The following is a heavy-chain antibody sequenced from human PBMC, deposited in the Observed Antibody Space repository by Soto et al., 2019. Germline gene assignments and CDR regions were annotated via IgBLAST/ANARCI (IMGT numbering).Heavy chain of an antibody. Sequence: QITLKESGPTLVKPTQTLTLTCTFSGFSLSSPAVGVNWIRQPPGKALEWLALIYWDDDKQYSPSLRSRLTITKDTSKNPVVLTMTNVYPVDTATYYCAHGSGWLSDYWGQGTLVTVSS. CDR2: IYWDDDK. D-gene: IGHD6-19*01. J-gene: IGHJ4*02. CDR1: GFSLSSPAVG. V-gene: IGHV2-5*02. CDR3: AHGSGWLSDY.